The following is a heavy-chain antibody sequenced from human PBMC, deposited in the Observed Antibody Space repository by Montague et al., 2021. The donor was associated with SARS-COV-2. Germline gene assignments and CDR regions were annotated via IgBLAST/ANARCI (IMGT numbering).Heavy chain of an antibody. Sequence: SETLSLTCTVSGDSVSSSDHYWGWIRQPPGKGLEWLGIVYYSGYTYYXXXVKGRVTISIDASKNQFSLKLNSLTATDTAIYHCARRRLREDYFDFWGQGTLITVSS. D-gene: IGHD4-17*01. CDR2: VYYSGYT. V-gene: IGHV4-39*01. CDR1: GDSVSSSDHY. CDR3: ARRRLREDYFDF. J-gene: IGHJ4*02.